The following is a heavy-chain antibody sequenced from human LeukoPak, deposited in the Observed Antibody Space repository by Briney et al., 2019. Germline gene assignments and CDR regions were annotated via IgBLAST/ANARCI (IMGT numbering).Heavy chain of an antibody. Sequence: SETLSLTCTVSGGSISSYYWSWIRQPPGKGLEGIGNIYYSASTNSNPSLKSRVTISVDTSKNQFSLKLSSVTAADTAVYYCASHEVRGVTTGYYFDYWGQGALVTVSS. D-gene: IGHD3-10*01. CDR1: GGSISSYY. V-gene: IGHV4-59*08. J-gene: IGHJ4*02. CDR2: IYYSAST. CDR3: ASHEVRGVTTGYYFDY.